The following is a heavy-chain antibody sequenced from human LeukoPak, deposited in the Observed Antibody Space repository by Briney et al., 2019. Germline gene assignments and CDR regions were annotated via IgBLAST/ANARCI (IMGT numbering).Heavy chain of an antibody. J-gene: IGHJ3*02. Sequence: GGSLRLSCAASGFTFSSYSMNWVRQAPGKGLEWVSSISGSSSYIYYADSVKGRFTISRDNAKNSLYLQMNSLRAEDTAVYYCARVVSKWYDAFDIWGQGTMVTVSS. V-gene: IGHV3-21*01. D-gene: IGHD2-15*01. CDR2: ISGSSSYI. CDR1: GFTFSSYS. CDR3: ARVVSKWYDAFDI.